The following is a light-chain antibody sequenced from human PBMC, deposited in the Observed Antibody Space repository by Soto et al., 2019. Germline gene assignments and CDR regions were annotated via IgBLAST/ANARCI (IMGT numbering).Light chain of an antibody. Sequence: QLVLTQPPSASGTPGQRVTISCSGTSSNIGGNTVSWYQHLPGTAPKLLIYSSNQRPSGLTDRFSGFKSGTSASLAISGLQSEDEADYYCAAWDDSLNGPLFGGGTKLTVL. CDR3: AAWDDSLNGPL. V-gene: IGLV1-44*01. CDR2: SSN. CDR1: SSNIGGNT. J-gene: IGLJ2*01.